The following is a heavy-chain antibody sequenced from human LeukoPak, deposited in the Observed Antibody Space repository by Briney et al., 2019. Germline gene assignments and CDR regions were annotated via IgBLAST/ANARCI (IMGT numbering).Heavy chain of an antibody. CDR3: AKSGLNRFDY. CDR1: GFNFTDST. Sequence: GGSLRLSCAASGFNFTDSTMNWVRQAPGKGLEWVSCISSTYMYYAASVEGRFTISRDTATNSLYLQMNSLRAEDTAVYYCAKSGLNRFDYWGQGTLVTVSS. D-gene: IGHD2-15*01. V-gene: IGHV3-21*04. J-gene: IGHJ4*02. CDR2: ISSTYM.